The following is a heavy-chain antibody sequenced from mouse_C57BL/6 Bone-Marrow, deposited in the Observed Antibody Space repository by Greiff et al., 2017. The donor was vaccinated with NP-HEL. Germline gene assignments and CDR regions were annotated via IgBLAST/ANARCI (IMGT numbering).Heavy chain of an antibody. V-gene: IGHV1-78*01. CDR1: GYTFTDHT. Sequence: VQRVESDAELVKPGASVKISCKVSGYTFTDHTIHWMKQRPEQGLEWIGYIYPRDGSTKYNEKFKGKATLTADKSSSTAYMQLNSLTSEDSAVYFCARDDVYYCGYFDYWGQGTTLTVSS. CDR2: IYPRDGST. J-gene: IGHJ2*01. D-gene: IGHD2-3*01. CDR3: ARDDVYYCGYFDY.